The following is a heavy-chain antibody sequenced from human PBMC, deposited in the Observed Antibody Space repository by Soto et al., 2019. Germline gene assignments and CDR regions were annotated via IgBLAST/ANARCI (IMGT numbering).Heavy chain of an antibody. CDR1: GGSISSGDYY. D-gene: IGHD3-9*01. J-gene: IGHJ6*02. CDR2: IYYSGTT. Sequence: SETLSLTCTVSGGSISSGDYYWSWIRQPPGKGLEWIGYIYYSGTTYYNPSLKSRVTISVDTSKNQFSLKLSSVTAADTAVYYCARDKFLVRYFDWLTSPAPLYYYYYGMDVWGQGTTVTVSS. CDR3: ARDKFLVRYFDWLTSPAPLYYYYYGMDV. V-gene: IGHV4-30-4*01.